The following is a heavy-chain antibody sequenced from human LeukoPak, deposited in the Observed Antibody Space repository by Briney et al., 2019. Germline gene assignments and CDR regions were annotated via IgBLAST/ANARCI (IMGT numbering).Heavy chain of an antibody. Sequence: PSETLSLTCTVSGGSIRNNYWIWFRQSPGKGLEWIGYVYYSGSTNYNPSLKSRVKISVDMSKNQLSLKLSSVTAADTAVYYCAKIMCENSHGPRVCWFDPWGQGTLVTVTS. CDR1: GGSIRNNY. CDR3: AKIMCENSHGPRVCWFDP. J-gene: IGHJ5*02. D-gene: IGHD5-18*01. V-gene: IGHV4-59*01. CDR2: VYYSGST.